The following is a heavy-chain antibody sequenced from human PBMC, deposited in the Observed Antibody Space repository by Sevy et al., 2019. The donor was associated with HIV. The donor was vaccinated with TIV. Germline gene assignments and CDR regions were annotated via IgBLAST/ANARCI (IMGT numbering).Heavy chain of an antibody. CDR1: GFTFSSYA. V-gene: IGHV3-23*01. D-gene: IGHD4-17*01. Sequence: GGSLRLSCAASGFTFSSYAMSWVRQAPGKGLEWVSAISGSGGSTYYADSVKGRFTISRDNSKNTLYLQMNSLRAEDTAVYYCAKHLIVDHYGDSLYWGQGTLVTVSS. J-gene: IGHJ4*02. CDR3: AKHLIVDHYGDSLY. CDR2: ISGSGGST.